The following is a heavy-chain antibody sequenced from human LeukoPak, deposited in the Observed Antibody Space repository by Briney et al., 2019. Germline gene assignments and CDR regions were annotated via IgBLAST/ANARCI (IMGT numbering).Heavy chain of an antibody. J-gene: IGHJ3*02. V-gene: IGHV4-59*08. CDR2: MYYRGST. CDR3: ARGGELLGRTAHDAFDI. Sequence: SETLSLICTVSDGSISSYYWSWIRQPPGKGLEWIAYMYYRGSTNYNPSLKSRVTISVDTSKNQFSLKLSSVTAADTAVYFCARGGELLGRTAHDAFDIWGQGTMVTVSS. CDR1: DGSISSYY. D-gene: IGHD3-10*01.